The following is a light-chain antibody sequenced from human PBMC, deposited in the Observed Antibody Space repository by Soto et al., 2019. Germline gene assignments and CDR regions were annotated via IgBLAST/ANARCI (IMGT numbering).Light chain of an antibody. CDR3: SSYADNTLV. Sequence: QSVLPQPPSASGSPGQSVTISCTGTSSDVGDYVSWYQQHPGKAPKLMIYEVSKRPSGVPDRFSGSKSGNTASLTVSGLQAEDEADYYCSSYADNTLVFGTGTKVTVL. J-gene: IGLJ1*01. CDR2: EVS. CDR1: SSDVGDY. V-gene: IGLV2-8*01.